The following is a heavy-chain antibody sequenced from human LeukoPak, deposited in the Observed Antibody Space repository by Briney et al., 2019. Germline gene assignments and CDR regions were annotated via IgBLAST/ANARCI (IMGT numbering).Heavy chain of an antibody. CDR2: ISGSGDTT. J-gene: IGHJ3*02. Sequence: PGGSLRLSCATSGFIFSNYAVNWVRQAPGKGLEWVSIISGSGDTTYYADSVKGRFTISRDNSKNTLYLQMNSLRAEDTAVYYCAKGMYYYDSSGYYPWDAFDIWGQGTMVTVSS. CDR3: AKGMYYYDSSGYYPWDAFDI. CDR1: GFIFSNYA. D-gene: IGHD3-22*01. V-gene: IGHV3-23*01.